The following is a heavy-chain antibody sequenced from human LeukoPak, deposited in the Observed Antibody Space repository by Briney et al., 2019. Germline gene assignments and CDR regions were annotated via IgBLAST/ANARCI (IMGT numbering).Heavy chain of an antibody. CDR3: ARHTVTKGVDY. J-gene: IGHJ4*02. CDR1: GGSISSYY. V-gene: IGHV4-4*09. D-gene: IGHD4-17*01. CDR2: IYTSGST. Sequence: SDTLSLICTVSGGSISSYYRSWIRQPPGKEREWIGYIYTSGSTNYNPSLKSRVTISVDTSKNHFSLKLRSVTAADTAVYYCARHTVTKGVDYWGQGTLVTVSS.